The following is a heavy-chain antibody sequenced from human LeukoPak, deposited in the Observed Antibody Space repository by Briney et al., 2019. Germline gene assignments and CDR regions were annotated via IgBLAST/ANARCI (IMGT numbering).Heavy chain of an antibody. J-gene: IGHJ4*02. D-gene: IGHD6-13*01. CDR2: ISSGGSSM. CDR3: ARDSGSWYSFDY. CDR1: GFIFSDYY. Sequence: GGSLRLSCAASGFIFSDYYTSWIRQAPGKGLEWVSYISSGGSSMYYADSVKGRFTISRDNAKNSLYLQMNSLTAEDTAVYYCARDSGSWYSFDYWGQGTLVTVSS. V-gene: IGHV3-11*04.